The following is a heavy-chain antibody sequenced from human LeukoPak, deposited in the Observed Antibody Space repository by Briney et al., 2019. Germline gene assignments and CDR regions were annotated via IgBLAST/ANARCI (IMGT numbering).Heavy chain of an antibody. J-gene: IGHJ4*02. CDR3: ARGPPPRQRGYYFDY. CDR1: GYTFTSYD. Sequence: ASVRVSCKASGYTFTSYDINWVRQATGQGLEWMGWMNPNSGNTGYAQKFQGRVTMTRNTSISTAYMELSSLRSEDTAVYYCARGPPPRQRGYYFDYWGQGTLVTVSS. CDR2: MNPNSGNT. D-gene: IGHD3-10*01. V-gene: IGHV1-8*01.